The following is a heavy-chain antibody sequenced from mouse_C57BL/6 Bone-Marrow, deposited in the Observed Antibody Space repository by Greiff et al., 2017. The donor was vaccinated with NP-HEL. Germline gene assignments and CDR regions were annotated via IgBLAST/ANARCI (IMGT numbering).Heavy chain of an antibody. CDR2: LDPEDGDT. Sequence: VQLQQSGAELVRPGASVKLSCTASGFNIKDYYMHWVKQRPEQGLEWIGRLDPEDGDTEYAPKFQGKATMTADTSSNTAYLQLSSLTSEDTAVYYCTTEDYGSSYYAMDYWGQGTSVTVSS. D-gene: IGHD1-1*01. V-gene: IGHV14-1*01. CDR1: GFNIKDYY. CDR3: TTEDYGSSYYAMDY. J-gene: IGHJ4*01.